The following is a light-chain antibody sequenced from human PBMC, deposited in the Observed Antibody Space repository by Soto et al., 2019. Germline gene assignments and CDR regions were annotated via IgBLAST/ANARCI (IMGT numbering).Light chain of an antibody. J-gene: IGLJ1*01. V-gene: IGLV2-14*01. CDR2: DVS. CDR3: SSYTTSNTRQIV. CDR1: SSDVGGYNY. Sequence: QSVLTDPASVSGSPGQPLTISCTGTSSDVGGYNYVSWYQQHPGKAPKFMIYDVSNRPSGVSNRFSGSKSGNTASLTISGLQAEDEADYYCSSYTTSNTRQIVFGTGTKVTVL.